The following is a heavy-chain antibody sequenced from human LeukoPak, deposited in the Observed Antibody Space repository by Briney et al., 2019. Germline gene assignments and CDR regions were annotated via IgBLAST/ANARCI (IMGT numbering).Heavy chain of an antibody. V-gene: IGHV3-53*01. J-gene: IGHJ5*02. CDR1: GFTFSSNY. CDR3: ARGHDSSGYYYDWFDP. D-gene: IGHD3-22*01. CDR2: IYSGGST. Sequence: GGSLRLSCAASGFTFSSNYMSWVRQAPGKGLEWVSVIYSGGSTYYSDSVKGRFTISRDNSKNTLYLQINSLRAEDTAVYYCARGHDSSGYYYDWFDPWGQGTLVTVSS.